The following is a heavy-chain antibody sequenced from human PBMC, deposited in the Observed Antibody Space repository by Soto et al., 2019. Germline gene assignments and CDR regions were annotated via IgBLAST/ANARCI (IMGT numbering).Heavy chain of an antibody. CDR1: GFTFSSYG. CDR2: ISYDGSNK. J-gene: IGHJ6*02. V-gene: IGHV3-30*18. CDR3: AKVFNSGYHYGMDV. Sequence: GGSLRLSCAASGFTFSSYGMHWVRQAPGKGLEWVAVISYDGSNKYYADSVKGRFTISRDNSKNTLYLQMNSLRAEDTALYYCAKVFNSGYHYGMDVWGQGTTVTVSS. D-gene: IGHD7-27*01.